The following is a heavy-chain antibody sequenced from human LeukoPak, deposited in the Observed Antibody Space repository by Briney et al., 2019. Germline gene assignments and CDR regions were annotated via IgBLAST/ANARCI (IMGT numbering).Heavy chain of an antibody. CDR3: ARGDSSNLGLGRAFDI. CDR1: GFTFSSYG. CDR2: ISGSGSTI. V-gene: IGHV3-48*04. D-gene: IGHD6-13*01. Sequence: PGGSLRLSCAASGFTFSSYGMHWVRQAPGKGLEWVSHISGSGSTIYYADSVKGRFTISRDNAKNSLYLQMDSLRAEDTAVYYCARGDSSNLGLGRAFDIWGQGTLVTVSS. J-gene: IGHJ3*02.